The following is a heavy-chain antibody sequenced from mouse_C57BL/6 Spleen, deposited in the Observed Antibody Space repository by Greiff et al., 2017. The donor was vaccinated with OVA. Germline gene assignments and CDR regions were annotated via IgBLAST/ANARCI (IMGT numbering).Heavy chain of an antibody. CDR3: ARTTVVASGAMDY. Sequence: VHLVESGAELARPGASVKLSCKASGYTFTSYGISWVKQRTGQGLEWIGEIYPRSGNTYYNEKFKGKATLTADKSSSTAYMELRSLTSEDSAVYFCARTTVVASGAMDYWGQGTSVTVSS. D-gene: IGHD1-1*01. J-gene: IGHJ4*01. CDR2: IYPRSGNT. CDR1: GYTFTSYG. V-gene: IGHV1-81*01.